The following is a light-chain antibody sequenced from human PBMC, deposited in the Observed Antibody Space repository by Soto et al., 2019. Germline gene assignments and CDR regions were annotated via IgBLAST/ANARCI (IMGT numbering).Light chain of an antibody. V-gene: IGLV2-14*01. Sequence: QSALTQPASVSGSPGQSITIPCTGTSSDVGGYNYVSWYQQQPGKAPKFMIYDVTNRPSGVSNRFSGSKSGNTASLTISGLQAEDEADYYCCSYTTSNTRQIVFGTGTKLTVL. CDR1: SSDVGGYNY. J-gene: IGLJ1*01. CDR3: CSYTTSNTRQIV. CDR2: DVT.